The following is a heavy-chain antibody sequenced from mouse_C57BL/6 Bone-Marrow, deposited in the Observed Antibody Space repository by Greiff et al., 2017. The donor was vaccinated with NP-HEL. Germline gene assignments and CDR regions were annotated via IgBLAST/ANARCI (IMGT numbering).Heavy chain of an antibody. Sequence: EVQGVESGGGLVKPGGSLKLSCAASGFTFSSYAMSWVRQTPEKRLAWVATISDGGSYTYYPDNVKGRFTISRDNAKNNLYLQMSHLKSEDTAMYYCARDGGPRWGQGTTLTVSS. CDR3: ARDGGPR. CDR1: GFTFSSYA. V-gene: IGHV5-4*01. J-gene: IGHJ2*01. CDR2: ISDGGSYT.